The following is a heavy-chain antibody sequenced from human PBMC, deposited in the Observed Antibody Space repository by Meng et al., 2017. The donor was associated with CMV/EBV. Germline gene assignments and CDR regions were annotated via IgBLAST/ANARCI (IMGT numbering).Heavy chain of an antibody. CDR2: INPNSGGT. Sequence: SGSPFTGYYMHWVRQAPGQGLEWMGWINPNSGGTNYAQKFQGRVTMTRDTSISTAYMELSRLRSDDTAVYYCARGPAALGENWFDPWGQGTLVTVSS. CDR1: GSPFTGYY. D-gene: IGHD2-2*01. V-gene: IGHV1-2*02. CDR3: ARGPAALGENWFDP. J-gene: IGHJ5*02.